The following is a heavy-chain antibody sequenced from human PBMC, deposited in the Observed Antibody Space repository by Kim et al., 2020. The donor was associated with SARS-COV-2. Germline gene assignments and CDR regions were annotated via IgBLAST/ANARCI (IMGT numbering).Heavy chain of an antibody. J-gene: IGHJ6*02. Sequence: GGSLRLSCAASGFTFSSYGMHWVRQAPGKGLEWVAVISYDGSNKYYADSVKGRFTISRDNSKNTLYLQMNSLRAEDTAVYYCAKDTIFGPARGPPRERHYYGMDVWGQGTTVTVSS. V-gene: IGHV3-30*18. CDR2: ISYDGSNK. CDR3: AKDTIFGPARGPPRERHYYGMDV. CDR1: GFTFSSYG. D-gene: IGHD3-3*01.